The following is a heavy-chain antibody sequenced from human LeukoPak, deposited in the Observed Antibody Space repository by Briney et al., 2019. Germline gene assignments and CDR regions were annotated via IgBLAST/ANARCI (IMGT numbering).Heavy chain of an antibody. D-gene: IGHD1-26*01. CDR1: AYSISSGYY. V-gene: IGHV4-38-2*02. CDR2: IYHSEST. CDR3: ARGKSRGSHIDY. J-gene: IGHJ4*02. Sequence: PSETLSLTCIVSAYSISSGYYWGWIRQPPGKGLEWIGSIYHSESTYYNPSLKSRVTISIDTSKNQFSLKLSSVTAADTAIYLCARGKSRGSHIDYWGQGTLVTVSS.